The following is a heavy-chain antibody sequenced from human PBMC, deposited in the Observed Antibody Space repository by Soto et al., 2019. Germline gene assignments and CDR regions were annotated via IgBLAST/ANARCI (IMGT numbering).Heavy chain of an antibody. J-gene: IGHJ5*02. CDR2: VRRDNGHT. CDR1: GYTFTTHG. CDR3: ARALGYCRSGTCYREWFDP. Sequence: QVQLVQSGAEVKKPGASVKVSCKASGYTFTTHGISWVRQVPGQGLEWMGWVRRDNGHTNYAQSLQGRGTMTTDTSTNQAYLQLRSLTSDATAAYYCARALGYCRSGTCYREWFDPWGQGPLVTVSS. V-gene: IGHV1-18*01. D-gene: IGHD2-15*01.